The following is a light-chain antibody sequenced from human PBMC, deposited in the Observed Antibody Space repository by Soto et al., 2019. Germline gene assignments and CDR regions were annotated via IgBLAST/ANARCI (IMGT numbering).Light chain of an antibody. V-gene: IGLV2-14*03. J-gene: IGLJ1*01. Sequence: HSALTQPASVSGSPGQSITISCTGTSSDVGGSNYVSWYQQHPGKAPKLIIFDVSHRPSGFSNRFSGSKSGNTASLTISGLQAEDEADYYCNSYTSSSTYVFGSGTKLTVL. CDR2: DVS. CDR3: NSYTSSSTYV. CDR1: SSDVGGSNY.